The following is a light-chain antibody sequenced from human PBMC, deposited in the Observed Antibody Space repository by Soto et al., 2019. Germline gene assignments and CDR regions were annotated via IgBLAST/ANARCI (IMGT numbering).Light chain of an antibody. V-gene: IGKV1-39*01. CDR2: AAS. Sequence: DIQMTQSPSSLSASVGDRVTITCRASQSISSYLNWYQQKPGTAPKLLIYAASSLQSGVPSRFSGSGSGTDFTLTISSLQHEEFATYYCQQSYSTPLTFGGGTKVEIK. CDR3: QQSYSTPLT. CDR1: QSISSY. J-gene: IGKJ4*01.